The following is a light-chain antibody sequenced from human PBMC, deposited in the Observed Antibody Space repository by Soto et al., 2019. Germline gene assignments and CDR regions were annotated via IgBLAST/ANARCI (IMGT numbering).Light chain of an antibody. J-gene: IGKJ3*01. CDR1: QGISSY. V-gene: IGKV1-9*01. Sequence: IRLTESPSPLSASLGDRVTITCRASQGISSYLAWYQQKPGKAPKLLIYAESTLQSGVPSRFSGSGSGTDLNLTISSLQPEDFATYYCQKLNSYPRTFGPGTKVDIK. CDR3: QKLNSYPRT. CDR2: AES.